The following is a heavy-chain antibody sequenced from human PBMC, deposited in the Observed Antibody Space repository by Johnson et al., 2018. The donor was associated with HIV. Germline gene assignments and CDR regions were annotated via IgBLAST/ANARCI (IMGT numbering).Heavy chain of an antibody. CDR3: ARELTYSGYDVYAFDI. D-gene: IGHD5-12*01. Sequence: VQLVESGGGLVQPGGSLRLSCAASGFTVSSNYMSWVRQAPGKGLEWVSVIYSGGSTYYADSVKGRFTISIDNSKNTLYLQMNSLRAEDTAVYYCARELTYSGYDVYAFDIWGQGTMVTVSS. CDR2: IYSGGST. CDR1: GFTVSSNY. V-gene: IGHV3-66*01. J-gene: IGHJ3*02.